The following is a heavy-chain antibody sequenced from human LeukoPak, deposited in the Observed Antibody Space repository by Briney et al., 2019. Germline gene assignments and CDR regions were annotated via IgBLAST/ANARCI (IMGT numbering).Heavy chain of an antibody. D-gene: IGHD2-2*01. Sequence: GGSLRLSCAASGFTFSSYGMHWVRQAPGKGLEWVAVIWYDGSNKYYADSVKGRFTISRDNSKNTLYLQMNSLRAEDTAVYYCARGSEGYCSSTSCYYFDYWGQGTLVTVSS. J-gene: IGHJ4*02. CDR1: GFTFSSYG. V-gene: IGHV3-33*08. CDR2: IWYDGSNK. CDR3: ARGSEGYCSSTSCYYFDY.